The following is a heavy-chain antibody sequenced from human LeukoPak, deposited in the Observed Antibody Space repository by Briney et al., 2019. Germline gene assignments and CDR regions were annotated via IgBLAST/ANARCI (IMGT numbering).Heavy chain of an antibody. CDR3: ARGGVTTIARTFDY. V-gene: IGHV1-24*01. J-gene: IGHJ4*02. D-gene: IGHD4-11*01. CDR2: FDPEDGET. CDR1: GYTLTELS. Sequence: ASVKVSCKDSGYTLTELSMHWVRQAPGKGLEWMGGFDPEDGETIYAQKFQGRVTMTEDTSTDTAYMELSSLRSDDTAVYYCARGGVTTIARTFDYWGQGTLVTVSS.